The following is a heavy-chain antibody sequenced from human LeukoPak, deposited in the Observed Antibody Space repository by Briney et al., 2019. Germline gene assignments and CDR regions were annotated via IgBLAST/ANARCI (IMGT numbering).Heavy chain of an antibody. J-gene: IGHJ4*02. CDR3: ARMYTRGWYSAY. CDR1: GYTFTGYY. V-gene: IGHV1-2*02. Sequence: GASVKVSCKAFGYTFTGYYMHWVRQAPGQGLEWMGWINPNSGGTNYSQKFQGRVTMTRDTSISTAYMELRRLRSDDTAVYYCARMYTRGWYSAYWGQGTLVTVSS. CDR2: INPNSGGT. D-gene: IGHD6-19*01.